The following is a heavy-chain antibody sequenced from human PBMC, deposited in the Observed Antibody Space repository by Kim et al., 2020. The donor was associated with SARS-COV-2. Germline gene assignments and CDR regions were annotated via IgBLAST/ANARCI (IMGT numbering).Heavy chain of an antibody. D-gene: IGHD3-3*01. CDR2: ISYDGSNK. J-gene: IGHJ6*02. CDR1: GFTFSSYA. CDR3: ARAPGYYDFWSGYFPTDYYYYYYGMDF. V-gene: IGHV3-30*04. Sequence: GGSLRLSCAASGFTFSSYAMHWVRQAPGKGLEWVAVISYDGSNKYYADSVKGRFTISRDNSKNTLYLQMNSLRAEDTAVYYCARAPGYYDFWSGYFPTDYYYYYYGMDFWGQGTTVTVSS.